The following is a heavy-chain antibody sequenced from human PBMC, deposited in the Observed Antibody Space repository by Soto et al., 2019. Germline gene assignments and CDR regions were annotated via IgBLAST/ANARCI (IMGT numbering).Heavy chain of an antibody. CDR3: AGGYYFDYFDY. V-gene: IGHV3-23*01. CDR1: GFTFSSYV. Sequence: EVQLLESGGGLVQPGGSRRLSCAASGFTFSSYVMSWVRQAPGKGLEWVSSISGSATSTYYADSVKGRFTISRDNSRNTLHRQMNNLGAEDTAIYYCAGGYYFDYFDYWGQGTLVTVSS. D-gene: IGHD1-26*01. J-gene: IGHJ4*02. CDR2: ISGSATST.